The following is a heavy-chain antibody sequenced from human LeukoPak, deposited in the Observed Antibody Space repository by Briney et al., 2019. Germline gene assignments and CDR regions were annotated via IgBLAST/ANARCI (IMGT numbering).Heavy chain of an antibody. CDR3: ATAMTTVTTSADY. CDR1: GFTFSSYA. Sequence: GGSLRLSCAASGFTFSSYAMHWVRQAPGKGLEWVAVISYDGSNKYYADSVKGRFTISRDNSKNTLYLQMNSLRAEDTAVYYCATAMTTVTTSADYWGQGTLVTVSS. V-gene: IGHV3-30*04. J-gene: IGHJ4*02. D-gene: IGHD4-11*01. CDR2: ISYDGSNK.